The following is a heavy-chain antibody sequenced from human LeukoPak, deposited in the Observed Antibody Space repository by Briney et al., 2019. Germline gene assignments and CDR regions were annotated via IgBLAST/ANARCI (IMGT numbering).Heavy chain of an antibody. Sequence: SETLSLTCTVSGGSIISSSSSSYYWSWIRQPAGKGLEWIGRIYTSGSTNYNPSLKSRVTMSVDTSKNQFSLKLSSVTAADTAVYYCAREITIFGVVIGYFDYWGQGTLVTVSS. CDR3: AREITIFGVVIGYFDY. CDR2: IYTSGST. CDR1: GGSIISSSSSSYY. D-gene: IGHD3-3*01. J-gene: IGHJ4*02. V-gene: IGHV4-4*07.